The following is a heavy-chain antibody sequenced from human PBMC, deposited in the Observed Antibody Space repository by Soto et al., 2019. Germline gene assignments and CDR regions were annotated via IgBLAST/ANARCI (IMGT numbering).Heavy chain of an antibody. CDR1: GLLFSNFG. D-gene: IGHD5-12*01. CDR3: ALDSGYHWGRSPIDF. V-gene: IGHV3-30*03. J-gene: IGHJ4*02. Sequence: VQLVESGGGVVQPGRSLRLSCAASGLLFSNFGFHWVRQAPGKGLEWVAVISFDGGEKYYSDSVKGRFTISRDNTKDTVYLQMTGLRGEDTATYHCALDSGYHWGRSPIDFWGQGALVTVSS. CDR2: ISFDGGEK.